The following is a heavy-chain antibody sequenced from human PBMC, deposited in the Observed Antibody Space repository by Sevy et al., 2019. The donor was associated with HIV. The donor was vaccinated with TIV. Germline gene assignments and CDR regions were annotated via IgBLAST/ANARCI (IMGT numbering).Heavy chain of an antibody. V-gene: IGHV3-13*01. Sequence: GGSLRLSCAASGFTFSKYDMHWVRQVSGKSLEWVSVIGYAGDIYYLDSVKGRFTISRENAKNSLYLEMNSLRAGDTALYYCARGGPEGYYYYGLDVWGQGTTVTVSS. J-gene: IGHJ6*02. CDR3: ARGGPEGYYYYGLDV. D-gene: IGHD3-22*01. CDR2: IGYAGDI. CDR1: GFTFSKYD.